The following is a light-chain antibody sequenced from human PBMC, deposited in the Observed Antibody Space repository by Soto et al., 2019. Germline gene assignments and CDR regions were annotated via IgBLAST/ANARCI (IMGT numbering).Light chain of an antibody. CDR3: QPYPTYS. Sequence: SQVIRAPCIITEYIGDRFTIICRASQDISSFLGWYQQKPGKPPKLLIFAASTLQSGVPSRFSGSGSGTDLTLTVISILPEDSANYYWQPYPTYSSGQGTKV. CDR2: AAS. CDR1: QDISSF. V-gene: IGKV1-9*01. J-gene: IGKJ1*01.